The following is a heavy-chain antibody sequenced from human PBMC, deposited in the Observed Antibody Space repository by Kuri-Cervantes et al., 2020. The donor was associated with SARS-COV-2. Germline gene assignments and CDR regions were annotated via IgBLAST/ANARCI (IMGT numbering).Heavy chain of an antibody. V-gene: IGHV4-38-2*01. D-gene: IGHD5-18*01. CDR1: GYSITNGYY. CDR2: VYHSGET. Sequence: SETLSLTCSVSGYSITNGYYWGWIRQPPGKGLEWIGSVYHSGETYYNPSLNRRVGISVDTSKNQFSLKLSSVTAADTAVYYCASRGGYSYGYPPADYYMDVWGKGTTVTVSS. CDR3: ASRGGYSYGYPPADYYMDV. J-gene: IGHJ6*03.